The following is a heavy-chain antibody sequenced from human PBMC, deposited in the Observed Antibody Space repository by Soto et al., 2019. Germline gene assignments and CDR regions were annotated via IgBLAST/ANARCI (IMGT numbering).Heavy chain of an antibody. J-gene: IGHJ4*02. CDR2: IMSKTDGGTT. CDR1: GFTFSKAW. D-gene: IGHD1-26*01. Sequence: LRLSCATSGFTFSKAWVGWVRQAPGKGLEWVGRIMSKTDGGTTDYAAPVKGRFTISRDDSKSTLYLQMDSLKTEDTAFYYCTTDSGMSPYSFDYWGQGTLVTVSS. V-gene: IGHV3-15*01. CDR3: TTDSGMSPYSFDY.